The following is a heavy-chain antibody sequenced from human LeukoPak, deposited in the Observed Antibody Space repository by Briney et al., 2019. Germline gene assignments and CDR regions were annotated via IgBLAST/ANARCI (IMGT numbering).Heavy chain of an antibody. Sequence: SETLSLTCAVYGGSFSGYYWSWVRQPPGKGLEWIGEINHSGSTNYNPSLKSRVTISVDTSKNQFSLKLSSVTAADTAAYYCARGSSRRYCSSTSCPKNNWFDPWGQGTLVTVSS. CDR2: INHSGST. CDR1: GGSFSGYY. J-gene: IGHJ5*02. D-gene: IGHD2-2*01. CDR3: ARGSSRRYCSSTSCPKNNWFDP. V-gene: IGHV4-34*01.